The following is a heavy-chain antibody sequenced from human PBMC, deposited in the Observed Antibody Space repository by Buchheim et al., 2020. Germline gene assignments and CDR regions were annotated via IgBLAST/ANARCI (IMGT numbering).Heavy chain of an antibody. Sequence: QVQLQQWGAGLLKPSETLSLTCAVYGGSFSGYYWSWIRQPPGKGLEWIGEINHSGSTNYNPSLKSRVTISVDTSKNQFSLKLSSVTAADTAVYYCARVRGYSYGYLDYCGQGTL. CDR3: ARVRGYSYGYLDY. D-gene: IGHD5-18*01. CDR2: INHSGST. CDR1: GGSFSGYY. J-gene: IGHJ4*02. V-gene: IGHV4-34*01.